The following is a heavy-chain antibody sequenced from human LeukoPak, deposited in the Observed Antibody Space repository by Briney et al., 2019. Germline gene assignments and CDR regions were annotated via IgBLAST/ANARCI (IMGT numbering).Heavy chain of an antibody. V-gene: IGHV3-33*06. Sequence: GGSLRLSCAASGFTLSRYGMHWVRQAPGKGLEWVALIWFDGTNENYGDSVKGRFTISRDNSKNTLYLQMNSLRAEDTAVYYCAKANWDDEYIFDYWGQGTLVTVSS. CDR1: GFTLSRYG. CDR3: AKANWDDEYIFDY. CDR2: IWFDGTNE. J-gene: IGHJ4*02. D-gene: IGHD1-1*01.